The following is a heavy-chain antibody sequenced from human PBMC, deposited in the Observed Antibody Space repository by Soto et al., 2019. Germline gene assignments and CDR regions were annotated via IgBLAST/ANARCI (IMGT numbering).Heavy chain of an antibody. CDR1: GFSFNSYS. Sequence: EVQLVESGGGLVKPGGSLRLSCAASGFSFNSYSMNWVRQAPGKGLEWVSSISPSSSYIYYADSVKGRFTISRDNAKNSLYLQMNSLGAEDTAVYYCARDLAMVRGVPHYFDYWGQGTLVTVSS. V-gene: IGHV3-21*01. CDR3: ARDLAMVRGVPHYFDY. CDR2: ISPSSSYI. J-gene: IGHJ4*02. D-gene: IGHD3-10*01.